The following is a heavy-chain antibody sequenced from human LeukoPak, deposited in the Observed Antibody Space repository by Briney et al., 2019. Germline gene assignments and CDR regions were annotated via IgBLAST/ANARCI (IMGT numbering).Heavy chain of an antibody. Sequence: GGSLRLSCAASGFSVSTNYITWVRQAPGKGLECVSITYSDGRTYDADSVKGRFTISRDKSKNTLYLQMNSLRGEDAAVYYCASFYRVGELFGFAFDIWGQGTMVTVSS. CDR1: GFSVSTNY. D-gene: IGHD3-10*01. CDR3: ASFYRVGELFGFAFDI. V-gene: IGHV3-66*01. J-gene: IGHJ3*02. CDR2: TYSDGRT.